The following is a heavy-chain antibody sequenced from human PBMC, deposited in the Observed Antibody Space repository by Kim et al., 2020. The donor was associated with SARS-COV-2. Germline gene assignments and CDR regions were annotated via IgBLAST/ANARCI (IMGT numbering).Heavy chain of an antibody. Sequence: GGSLRLSCAASGFTFSSYWMSWVRQAPGKGLEWVANIKQDGSEKYYVDSVKGRFTISRDNAKNSLYLQMNSLRAEDTAVYYCARFDTVETQSFDYWGQGTLVTVSS. CDR3: ARFDTVETQSFDY. V-gene: IGHV3-7*01. D-gene: IGHD4-17*01. CDR2: IKQDGSEK. J-gene: IGHJ4*02. CDR1: GFTFSSYW.